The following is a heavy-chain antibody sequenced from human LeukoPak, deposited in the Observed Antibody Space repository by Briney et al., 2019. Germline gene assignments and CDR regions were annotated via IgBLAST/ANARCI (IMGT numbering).Heavy chain of an antibody. J-gene: IGHJ4*02. CDR3: ATGYCSGGSCYQGGYYFDY. CDR1: GYTFTSYD. D-gene: IGHD2-15*01. V-gene: IGHV1-8*03. Sequence: GASVKVSCKASGYTFTSYDINWVRQATGQGLEWMGWMNPNSGNTGYAQKFQGRVTITRNTSISTAYMELSSLRSEDTAVYYCATGYCSGGSCYQGGYYFDYWGQGTLVTVSS. CDR2: MNPNSGNT.